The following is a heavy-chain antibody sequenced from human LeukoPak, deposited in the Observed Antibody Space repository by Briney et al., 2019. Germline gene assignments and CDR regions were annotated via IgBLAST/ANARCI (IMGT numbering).Heavy chain of an antibody. J-gene: IGHJ3*02. D-gene: IGHD6-19*01. CDR1: GFTFSGYY. Sequence: GGSLRLSCAASGFTFSGYYMSWIRQAPGKGLEWVSYISSSGAYRNHADSVKGRFTISRDNAKNSLYLQMNSLRAEDTAIYYCAIETTVAGKEGAFDIWGPGTMLTVSS. CDR3: AIETTVAGKEGAFDI. V-gene: IGHV3-11*05. CDR2: ISSSGAYR.